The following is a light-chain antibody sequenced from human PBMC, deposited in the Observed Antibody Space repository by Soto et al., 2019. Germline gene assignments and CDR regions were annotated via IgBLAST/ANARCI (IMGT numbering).Light chain of an antibody. CDR1: QSVSTSF. CDR2: GAF. J-gene: IGKJ5*01. Sequence: EVVLTQSPGTLSLSPGERATLSCRASQSVSTSFLAWYQQKPGQAPRLLIHGAFSRATGIPDRFSGSGSGTDFTLTISGLEPEDFAVYYCQQYGNSIPITFGQGTRLEIK. CDR3: QQYGNSIPIT. V-gene: IGKV3-20*01.